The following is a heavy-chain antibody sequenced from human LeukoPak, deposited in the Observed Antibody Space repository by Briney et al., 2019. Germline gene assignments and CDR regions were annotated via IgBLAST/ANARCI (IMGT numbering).Heavy chain of an antibody. CDR1: GFTFSSYG. D-gene: IGHD3-22*01. CDR2: IWYDGSNK. J-gene: IGHJ4*02. CDR3: VKAIRPFNSGNYYSCLDY. V-gene: IGHV3-33*06. Sequence: GGSLRLSCAASGFTFSSYGMHWVRQAPGKGLEWEAVIWYDGSNKYYADSVKGRFTISRDNSKNTLHLQMNSLRAEDTALYYCVKAIRPFNSGNYYSCLDYWGQGSLVTVSS.